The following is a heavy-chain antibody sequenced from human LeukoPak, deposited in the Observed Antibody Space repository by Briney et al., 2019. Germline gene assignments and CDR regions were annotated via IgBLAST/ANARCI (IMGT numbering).Heavy chain of an antibody. J-gene: IGHJ4*02. D-gene: IGHD6-19*01. Sequence: GGSLRLSCAASGFTVSSNYMSWVRQAPGKGLEWVSVIYSGGSTYYADSVKGRFAISRDNSKNTLYLQMNSLRAEDTAVYYCAGEGIAVAGTNWGQGTLVTVSS. CDR3: AGEGIAVAGTN. CDR2: IYSGGST. CDR1: GFTVSSNY. V-gene: IGHV3-53*01.